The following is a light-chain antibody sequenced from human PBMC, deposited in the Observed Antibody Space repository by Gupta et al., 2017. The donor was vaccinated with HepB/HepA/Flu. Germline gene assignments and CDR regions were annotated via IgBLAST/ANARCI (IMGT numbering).Light chain of an antibody. Sequence: QSVLTQPPSASGTPGQRVTISCSGSNSKIVSNYLCCYQQFPGTAPILLIYGYNRRPSGVPERSSGAKSGTSASLATSGLRAEDEADYYCTAGDVSRSGPVFGGGTKLTVL. CDR1: NSKIVSNY. CDR2: GYN. J-gene: IGLJ3*02. V-gene: IGLV1-47*01. CDR3: TAGDVSRSGPV.